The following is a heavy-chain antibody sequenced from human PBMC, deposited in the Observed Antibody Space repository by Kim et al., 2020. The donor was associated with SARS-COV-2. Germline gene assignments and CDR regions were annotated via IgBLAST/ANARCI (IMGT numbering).Heavy chain of an antibody. V-gene: IGHV4-34*01. CDR1: GGSFSGYY. CDR3: ARGPLDCFAFDI. D-gene: IGHD2-15*01. J-gene: IGHJ3*02. CDR2: INHSGST. Sequence: SETLSLTCAVYGGSFSGYYWSWIRQPPGKGLEWIGEINHSGSTNYNPSLKSRVTISVDTSKNQFSLKLSSVTAADTAVYYCARGPLDCFAFDIWGQGTMVTVSS.